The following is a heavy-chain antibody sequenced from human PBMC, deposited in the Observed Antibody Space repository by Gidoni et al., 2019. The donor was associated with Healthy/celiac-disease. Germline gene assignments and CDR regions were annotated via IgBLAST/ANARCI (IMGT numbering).Heavy chain of an antibody. CDR1: GFTFSSYA. V-gene: IGHV3-23*01. CDR2: IIGSGGST. Sequence: EVQTLASGGGLVQPGGSLRLSCAASGFTFSSYAMSWVRQAPGKGLEWVSAIIGSGGSTYYADSVKGRFTISRDNSKNTLYLQMNSLRAEDTAVYYCAKDGRWLQSIFDYWGQGTLVTVSS. D-gene: IGHD5-12*01. J-gene: IGHJ4*02. CDR3: AKDGRWLQSIFDY.